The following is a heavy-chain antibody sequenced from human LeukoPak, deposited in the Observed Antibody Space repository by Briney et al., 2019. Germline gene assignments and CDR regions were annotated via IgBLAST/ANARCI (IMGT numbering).Heavy chain of an antibody. CDR2: ISRSGSTI. D-gene: IGHD6-19*01. J-gene: IGHJ4*02. V-gene: IGHV3-11*01. CDR3: ARDRMRWLVRGGDY. Sequence: GGSLRLSCAASGFTFSDYCMSWIRQAPGKGLEWVSSISRSGSTIYYVDSVKGRFTISRDNAKNSLYLQMNSLRAEDTAVYYCARDRMRWLVRGGDYWGQGTLVTVSS. CDR1: GFTFSDYC.